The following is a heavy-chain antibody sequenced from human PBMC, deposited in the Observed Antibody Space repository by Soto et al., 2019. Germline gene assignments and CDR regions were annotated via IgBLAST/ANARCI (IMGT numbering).Heavy chain of an antibody. J-gene: IGHJ6*02. CDR2: IISIFGTA. V-gene: IGHV1-69*01. Sequence: QVQLVQYGAEVKMPGTSVKVSCKVSGGTFSSYAISWVRQAPGQGLEWMGEIISIFGTAMYAQKFQGRVTIIADESASTAYMELSGLRSDDTAVYYCARGGKERFRGSGMDVWGQGTTVTVSS. CDR1: GGTFSSYA. D-gene: IGHD1-1*01. CDR3: ARGGKERFRGSGMDV.